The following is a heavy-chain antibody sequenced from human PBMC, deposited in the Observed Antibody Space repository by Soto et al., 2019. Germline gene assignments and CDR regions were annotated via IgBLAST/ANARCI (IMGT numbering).Heavy chain of an antibody. V-gene: IGHV1-58*01. CDR2: LVVGSGNT. J-gene: IGHJ4*02. CDR3: AAVPVLRFLKWLPAYFDY. D-gene: IGHD3-3*01. CDR1: GFMFTSSA. Sequence: ASVKVSCKTSGFMFTSSAVPWVRQARGQRLEWIGWLVVGSGNTHYAQHFQERVTLTRDMYTGTAYMELSSLRSEDTAVYYCAAVPVLRFLKWLPAYFDYWGQGTMVTVSS.